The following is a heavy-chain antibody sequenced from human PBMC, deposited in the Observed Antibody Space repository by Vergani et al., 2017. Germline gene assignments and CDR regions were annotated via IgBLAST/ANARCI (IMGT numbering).Heavy chain of an antibody. V-gene: IGHV5-51*01. CDR1: GYSFTTYW. CDR3: ARGEPQRGEDGYNFGAFDI. Sequence: EVQLVQSDTEVKKPGESLKISCKASGYSFTTYWIGWVRQMPGKGLEWMGIIYPGDSDIRYSPSFQGQVTISADKSISTAYLQWSSLKASDTAMYYCARGEPQRGEDGYNFGAFDIWGQGTMVTVSS. CDR2: IYPGDSDI. D-gene: IGHD5-24*01. J-gene: IGHJ3*02.